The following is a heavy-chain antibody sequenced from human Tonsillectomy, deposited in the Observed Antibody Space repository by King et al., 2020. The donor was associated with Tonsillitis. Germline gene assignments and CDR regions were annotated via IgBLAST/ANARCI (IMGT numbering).Heavy chain of an antibody. CDR2: LSYDGSNK. V-gene: IGHV3-30-3*01. D-gene: IGHD2-15*01. Sequence: QLVQSGGGVVQPGRSLRLSCAASGFTFSSYAFYWVRQAPGKGLEWLAVLSYDGSNKYHADSVKGRFSISRDNSKNTLYLQIHSLRPEDTAVYYCSRAKGGYCTGAGCYPGDYWGQGALVTVSS. J-gene: IGHJ4*02. CDR3: SRAKGGYCTGAGCYPGDY. CDR1: GFTFSSYA.